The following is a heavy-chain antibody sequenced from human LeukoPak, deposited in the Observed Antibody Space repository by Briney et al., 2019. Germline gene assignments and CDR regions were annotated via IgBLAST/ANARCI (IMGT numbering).Heavy chain of an antibody. V-gene: IGHV3-7*01. CDR3: AREINRMTTVFVTWWGLDY. CDR2: IKQDGGEK. CDR1: GFTFSSYW. Sequence: GGSLRLSCAASGFTFSSYWMSWVRQAPGKGLEWVANIKQDGGEKYYVDSVKGRFTISRDSAKNSLYLQMNSLRAEDTAVYYCAREINRMTTVFVTWWGLDYWGQGTLVTVSS. J-gene: IGHJ4*02. D-gene: IGHD4-17*01.